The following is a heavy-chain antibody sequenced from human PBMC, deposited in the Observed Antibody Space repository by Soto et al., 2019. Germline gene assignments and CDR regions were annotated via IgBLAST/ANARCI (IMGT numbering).Heavy chain of an antibody. J-gene: IGHJ4*02. Sequence: EVQLVESGGGLVQPGGSLRLSCAASGFTFSIYWMHWVRQVPGKGLVWVSRMNTDGSRTSYADSARGRFTISRDDAKRTLYVQMNNLRAEDTAVYYCARGDGDKYDGHGYLGRHWGQGTLVTVSS. V-gene: IGHV3-74*01. CDR3: ARGDGDKYDGHGYLGRH. D-gene: IGHD5-18*01. CDR1: GFTFSIYW. CDR2: MNTDGSRT.